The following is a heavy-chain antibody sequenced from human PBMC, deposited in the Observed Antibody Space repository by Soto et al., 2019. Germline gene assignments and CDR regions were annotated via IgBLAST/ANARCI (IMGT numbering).Heavy chain of an antibody. CDR1: GFTFSGSW. V-gene: IGHV3-7*01. Sequence: DVQLVESGGGLVQPGGSLRLSCAASGFTFSGSWMSWVRQAPGKGLEFVANIKEDGSVKNYVDSVKGRFTISRDNAKNSVYLQMNSLRDKDTAVYYCARDPGYSSFDHWGQGTLVTVSS. D-gene: IGHD5-12*01. CDR2: IKEDGSVK. CDR3: ARDPGYSSFDH. J-gene: IGHJ4*02.